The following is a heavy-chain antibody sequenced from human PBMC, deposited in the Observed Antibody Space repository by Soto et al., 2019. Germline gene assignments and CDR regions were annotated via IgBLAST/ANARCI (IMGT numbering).Heavy chain of an antibody. J-gene: IGHJ4*02. CDR2: INTYNGMT. Sequence: QVQLVQSGGEVKKPGASVTVSCKASGYTFINYHITWVRQAPGQGLEWMAWINTYNGMTDYAQRFQGRVTMTRDTSTSTAYMALRTLGSDDTAVYFCAKSPRGEMATDWGQGTVVTVSS. D-gene: IGHD5-12*01. V-gene: IGHV1-18*01. CDR3: AKSPRGEMATD. CDR1: GYTFINYH.